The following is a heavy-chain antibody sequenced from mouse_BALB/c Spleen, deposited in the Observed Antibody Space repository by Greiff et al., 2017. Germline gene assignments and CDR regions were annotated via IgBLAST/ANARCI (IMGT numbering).Heavy chain of an antibody. Sequence: DVKLQESGPGLVKPSQSLSLTCSVTGYSITSGYYWNWIRQFPGNKLEWMGYISYDGSNNYNPSLKNRISITRDTSKNQFFLKLNSVTTEDTATYYCARDYDVLAYWGQGTLVTVSA. CDR3: ARDYDVLAY. V-gene: IGHV3-6*02. CDR2: ISYDGSN. D-gene: IGHD2-12*01. CDR1: GYSITSGYY. J-gene: IGHJ3*01.